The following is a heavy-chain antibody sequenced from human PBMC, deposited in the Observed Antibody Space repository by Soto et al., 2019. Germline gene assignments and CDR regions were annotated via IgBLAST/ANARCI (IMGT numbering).Heavy chain of an antibody. CDR2: ISGSGGST. CDR1: GFTFSSYA. J-gene: IGHJ6*02. V-gene: IGHV3-23*01. D-gene: IGHD3-22*01. CDR3: AKEGIGGNYSGYHYYGMDI. Sequence: GGSLRLSCAASGFTFSSYAMSWVRQAPGKGLEWVSAISGSGGSTYYADSLKGRFTISRDNSKNTLYLQMNSLRAEDMAVYYCAKEGIGGNYSGYHYYGMDIWGQGTMVTVSS.